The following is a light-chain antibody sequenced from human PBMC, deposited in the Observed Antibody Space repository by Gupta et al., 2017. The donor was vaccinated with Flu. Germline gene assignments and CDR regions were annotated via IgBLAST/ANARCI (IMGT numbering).Light chain of an antibody. CDR3: QQYDNLLWT. CDR2: DAS. CDR1: QDSSNY. Sequence: DIQLTQSPSSLSASVGDRVTITCQASQDSSNYLNWYQQKPGKAPKLLIYDASNLETGVPSRCSGSGSGTDFTFTISSLQPEDIATYYCQQYDNLLWTFGQGTKVEIK. J-gene: IGKJ1*01. V-gene: IGKV1-33*01.